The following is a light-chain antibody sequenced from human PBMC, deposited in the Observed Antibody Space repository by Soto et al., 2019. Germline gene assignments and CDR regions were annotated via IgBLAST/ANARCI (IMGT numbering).Light chain of an antibody. J-gene: IGLJ1*01. CDR1: SSNIGAGQD. V-gene: IGLV1-40*01. CDR2: DSN. Sequence: QSVLTQPPSVSGAPGQRVTISCTGTSSNIGAGQDVHWYRQLPGAAPKFLISDSNNRASGVPDRFCVSKSGASASLAITGLRAEDEGDYFCQSYGTSLSGLYVFGTGTKVTVL. CDR3: QSYGTSLSGLYV.